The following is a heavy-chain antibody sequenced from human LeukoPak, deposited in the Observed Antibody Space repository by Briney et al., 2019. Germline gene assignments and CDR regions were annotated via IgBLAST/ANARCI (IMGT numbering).Heavy chain of an antibody. J-gene: IGHJ4*02. D-gene: IGHD3-22*01. V-gene: IGHV4-61*01. CDR3: ARGTYYYDSSGYYFDY. Sequence: SETLSLTCTVSGGSVSSGSYYWSWIRQPPGKGLERIGYIYYSGSTNYNPSLKSRVTISVDTSKNQFSLKLSSVTAADTAVYYCARGTYYYDSSGYYFDYWGQGTLVTVSS. CDR2: IYYSGST. CDR1: GGSVSSGSYY.